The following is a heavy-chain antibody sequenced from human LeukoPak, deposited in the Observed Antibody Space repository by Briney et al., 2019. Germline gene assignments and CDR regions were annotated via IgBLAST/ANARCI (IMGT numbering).Heavy chain of an antibody. CDR2: IYYSGST. V-gene: IGHV4-61*08. CDR3: ARWVYESSGYRWFDP. D-gene: IGHD3-22*01. Sequence: PSETLSLTCTVSGGSISSGGYYWNWIRQPPGKGLEWIGYIYYSGSTNYNPSLKSRVTISVDTSKNQFSLKLNSVTAADTAVYYCARWVYESSGYRWFDPWGQGTLVTVSA. J-gene: IGHJ5*02. CDR1: GGSISSGGYY.